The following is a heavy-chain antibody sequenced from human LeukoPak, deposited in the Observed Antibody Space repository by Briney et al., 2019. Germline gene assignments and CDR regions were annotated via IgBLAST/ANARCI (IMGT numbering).Heavy chain of an antibody. Sequence: GGSLRLSCAASGFTFDDYGMSWVRQAPGKGLEWVSGINWNGGSTGYADSVKGRFTISRDNAKNSLYLHMNSLRAEDTALYYCARGGYNWNFYYFDYWGQGTLVTVSS. CDR1: GFTFDDYG. J-gene: IGHJ4*02. CDR2: INWNGGST. V-gene: IGHV3-20*04. CDR3: ARGGYNWNFYYFDY. D-gene: IGHD1-7*01.